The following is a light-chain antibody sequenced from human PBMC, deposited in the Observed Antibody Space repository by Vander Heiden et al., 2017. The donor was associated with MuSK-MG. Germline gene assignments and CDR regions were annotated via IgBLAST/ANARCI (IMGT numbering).Light chain of an antibody. Sequence: DIQMTQSPSSLSASVGDRVTITCRASQSISSYLNWYQQKPGKAPKLLIYAASSLQSGVPSRFSGSGSGTDFTLTISSLQPEDFATYYCRQSYSTSITFGGGTKVEIK. J-gene: IGKJ4*01. CDR1: QSISSY. CDR2: AAS. V-gene: IGKV1-39*01. CDR3: RQSYSTSIT.